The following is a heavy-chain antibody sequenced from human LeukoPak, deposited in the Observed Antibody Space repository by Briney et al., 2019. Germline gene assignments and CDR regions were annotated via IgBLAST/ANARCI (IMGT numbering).Heavy chain of an antibody. D-gene: IGHD3-22*01. CDR1: GFTFSSYA. J-gene: IGHJ4*02. Sequence: GGSLRLSCAASGFTFSSYAMSWVRQAPGKGLEWVSAISGSGGSTYYADSVKGRFTISRDNSKNTLYLQMNSLRAEDTAVYYCASHYDSSGRLYYFDYWGQGTLVTVSS. CDR3: ASHYDSSGRLYYFDY. CDR2: ISGSGGST. V-gene: IGHV3-23*01.